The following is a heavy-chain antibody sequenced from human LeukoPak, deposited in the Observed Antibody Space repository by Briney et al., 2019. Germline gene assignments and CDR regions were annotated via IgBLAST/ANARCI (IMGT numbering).Heavy chain of an antibody. V-gene: IGHV3-30*18. CDR2: ISYDGSNK. CDR3: AKDHRPHTVNRYSSGWYANWFDP. J-gene: IGHJ5*02. Sequence: GGSLRLSCAASGVTFSSYGMHWVRQAPGKGLEWVAVISYDGSNKYYADSVKGRFTISRDNSKNTLYLQMNSLRAEDTAVYYCAKDHRPHTVNRYSSGWYANWFDPWGQGTLVTVSS. CDR1: GVTFSSYG. D-gene: IGHD6-19*01.